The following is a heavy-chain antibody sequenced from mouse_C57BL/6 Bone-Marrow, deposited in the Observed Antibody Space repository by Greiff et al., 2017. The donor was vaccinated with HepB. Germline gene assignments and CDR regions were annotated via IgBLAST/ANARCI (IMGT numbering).Heavy chain of an antibody. CDR3: ARGGPH. CDR1: GYAFSSSW. J-gene: IGHJ2*01. Sequence: VQVVESGPELVKPGASVKISCKASGYAFSSSWMNWVKQRPGKGLEWIGRIYPGDGDTNYNGKFKGKATLTADKSSSTAYMQLSSLTSEDSAVYFCARGGPHWGQGTTLTVSS. V-gene: IGHV1-82*01. CDR2: IYPGDGDT.